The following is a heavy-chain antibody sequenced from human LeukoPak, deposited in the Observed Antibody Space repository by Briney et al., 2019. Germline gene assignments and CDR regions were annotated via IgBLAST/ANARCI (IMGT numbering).Heavy chain of an antibody. V-gene: IGHV1-46*01. CDR2: IYPRDGST. CDR3: ASLGSGSSPIIDFDY. Sequence: ASVKVSCKASGYTFTSNYIHWVRQAPGQGLEWMGMIYPRDGSTSYAQKFQGRVTMTRDTSTSTVYMELSSLTSEDTAVYYCASLGSGSSPIIDFDYWGQGTLVTVSS. CDR1: GYTFTSNY. J-gene: IGHJ4*02. D-gene: IGHD3-10*01.